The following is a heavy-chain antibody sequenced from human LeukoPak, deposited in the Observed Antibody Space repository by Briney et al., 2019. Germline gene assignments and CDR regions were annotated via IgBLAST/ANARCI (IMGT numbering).Heavy chain of an antibody. CDR3: ASGWSITGWYNNWFDP. CDR2: INPNSGDR. V-gene: IGHV1-2*02. D-gene: IGHD6-19*01. J-gene: IGHJ5*02. CDR1: RYTFTGYY. Sequence: ASVKVSCKASRYTFTGYYMHWVGQAPGQGLEWMGWINPNSGDRNYAQKFQGRVTMTRNTSITTAYMELSRLRSDDTAVYFCASGWSITGWYNNWFDPWGQGTLVTVPS.